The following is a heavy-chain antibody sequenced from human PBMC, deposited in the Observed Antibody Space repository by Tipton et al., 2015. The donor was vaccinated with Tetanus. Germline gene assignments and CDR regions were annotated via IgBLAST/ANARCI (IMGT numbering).Heavy chain of an antibody. V-gene: IGHV3-74*01. CDR2: INPDGRRT. J-gene: IGHJ6*02. Sequence: GSLRLSCAASGFTSESHYMHWVRQTPGKGLVRISRINPDGRRTNYADSVKGRFTISRDHAKNTVYLQMNSLRAEDTAVYFCARRSLTNYGLDVWGQGTPVTVSS. CDR1: GFTSESHY. D-gene: IGHD1-1*01. CDR3: ARRSLTNYGLDV.